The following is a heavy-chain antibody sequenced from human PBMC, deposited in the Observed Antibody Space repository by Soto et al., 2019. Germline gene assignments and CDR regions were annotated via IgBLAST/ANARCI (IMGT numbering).Heavy chain of an antibody. CDR3: ARWGTTGGLDV. D-gene: IGHD3-16*01. CDR1: GFTFRSYV. Sequence: QVQLVESGGGVVQPGTSLRVSCVGSGFTFRSYVIHWVRQAPGKGLEWVALTSYDGSEKYYGDSVRGRFTISRDNSRNTVNLQMDSLRLEYTALYYCARWGTTGGLDVWGQGTLVSVSS. CDR2: TSYDGSEK. J-gene: IGHJ1*01. V-gene: IGHV3-30*19.